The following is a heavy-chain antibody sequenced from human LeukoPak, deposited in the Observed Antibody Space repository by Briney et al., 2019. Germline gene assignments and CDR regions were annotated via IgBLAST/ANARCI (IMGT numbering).Heavy chain of an antibody. D-gene: IGHD3-10*01. J-gene: IGHJ5*02. CDR3: AKDPPGSGSRSEDFGFDP. V-gene: IGHV3-23*01. Sequence: PGGSLRLSCAASGFTFSSYAMSWVRQAPGKGLEWVSAISGSGGSTYYADSVKGRFTISRDNSKSTLYLQMNSLRAEDTAVYYCAKDPPGSGSRSEDFGFDPWGQGTLVTVSS. CDR2: ISGSGGST. CDR1: GFTFSSYA.